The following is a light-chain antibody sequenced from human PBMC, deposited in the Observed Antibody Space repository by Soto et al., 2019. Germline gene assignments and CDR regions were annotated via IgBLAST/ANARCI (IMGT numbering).Light chain of an antibody. Sequence: EIVLTQSPGTLSLSPGERATLSCRASQSVSSSFLAWYQQKPGQAPRLLIYGASSRATGIPDRFGGSGSGTDFTLTISRLEPEDFAVYYCQQYGRSPWTFGQGPKVEIK. CDR2: GAS. CDR1: QSVSSSF. CDR3: QQYGRSPWT. J-gene: IGKJ1*01. V-gene: IGKV3-20*01.